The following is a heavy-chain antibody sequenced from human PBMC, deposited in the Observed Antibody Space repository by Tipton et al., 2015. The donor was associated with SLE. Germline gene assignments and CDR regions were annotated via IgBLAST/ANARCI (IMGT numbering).Heavy chain of an antibody. D-gene: IGHD3-22*01. Sequence: QLVQSGPEVKESGSSVKVSCKASGGTFANYAISWVRQAPGQGLEWMGGIIPIFGTANYAQKFQGRVTITADESATTVYMELSSLRSEDAAVYYCARESTMIVVAHYGMDVWGQGTTVTVSS. CDR2: IIPIFGTA. J-gene: IGHJ6*02. V-gene: IGHV1-69*01. CDR1: GGTFANYA. CDR3: ARESTMIVVAHYGMDV.